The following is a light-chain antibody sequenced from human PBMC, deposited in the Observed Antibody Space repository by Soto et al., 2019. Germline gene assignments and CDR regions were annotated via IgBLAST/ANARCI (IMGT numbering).Light chain of an antibody. Sequence: QSALTQPASVSGSPGQSITISCTGSSSDVGAYNQVSWHQQHPGKAPKLMIYEVSYRPSGISNRFSGSKSGNTASLTISGLQADDEADYYCSSFTISNTWVFGVGTKLTVL. CDR3: SSFTISNTWV. J-gene: IGLJ3*02. CDR2: EVS. V-gene: IGLV2-14*01. CDR1: SSDVGAYNQ.